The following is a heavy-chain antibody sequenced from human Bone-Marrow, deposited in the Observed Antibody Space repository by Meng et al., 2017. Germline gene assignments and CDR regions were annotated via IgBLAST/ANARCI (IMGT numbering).Heavy chain of an antibody. V-gene: IGHV3-48*03. Sequence: GGSLRLSCAASGFTFSTYEMNWVRQAPGKGLEWVSYISGSGTIKYYADSVKGRFTISRDNAKNSLYLQVNSLRAEDTAVYYCARFTMVRGVIINGYYYYGMDVWGQGTTVTVSS. CDR1: GFTFSTYE. CDR3: ARFTMVRGVIINGYYYYGMDV. CDR2: ISGSGTIK. J-gene: IGHJ6*02. D-gene: IGHD3-10*01.